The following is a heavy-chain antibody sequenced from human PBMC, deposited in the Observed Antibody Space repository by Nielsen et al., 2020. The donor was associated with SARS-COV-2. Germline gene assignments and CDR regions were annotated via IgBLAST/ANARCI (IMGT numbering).Heavy chain of an antibody. D-gene: IGHD4-23*01. CDR2: ISYDGSNK. J-gene: IGHJ4*02. CDR1: GFTFSSYG. V-gene: IGHV3-30*03. Sequence: GGSLRLSCAASGFTFSSYGMHWVRQAPGKGLEWVAVISYDGSNKYYADSVKGRFSISRDNSKNMLYLQMNSLKPEDTAVYYCARSAQTVVMTGADYFDYWGQGILVTVSS. CDR3: ARSAQTVVMTGADYFDY.